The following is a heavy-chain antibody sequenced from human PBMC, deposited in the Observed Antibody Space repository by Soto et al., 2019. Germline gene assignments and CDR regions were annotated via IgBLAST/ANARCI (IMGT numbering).Heavy chain of an antibody. J-gene: IGHJ5*02. CDR3: ARVVPGAEAWFGP. D-gene: IGHD2-2*01. Sequence: QVQLVQSGGEVKRPGASVKVSCKTSGYTFSNYGITWVLQAPGQPLEWLGWISLYSDGTNYAQKFQGRVSMTTDTSTTTAYMELSSLRSDDTAVYYCARVVPGAEAWFGPWGQGTLVTVSS. CDR1: GYTFSNYG. V-gene: IGHV1-18*01. CDR2: ISLYSDGT.